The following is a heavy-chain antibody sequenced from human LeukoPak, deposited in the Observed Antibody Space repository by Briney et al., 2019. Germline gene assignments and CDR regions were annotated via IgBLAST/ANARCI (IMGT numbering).Heavy chain of an antibody. CDR2: IIPIFGTA. V-gene: IGHV1-69*06. Sequence: GASVKVSCKASGGTFSSYAISWVRQAPGQGLEWMGGIIPIFGTANYAQKFQGRVTITADKSTSTAYMELSSLRAEDTAVYYCARDIRVDTAIVNWFDPWGQGTLVTVSS. D-gene: IGHD5-18*01. CDR3: ARDIRVDTAIVNWFDP. CDR1: GGTFSSYA. J-gene: IGHJ5*02.